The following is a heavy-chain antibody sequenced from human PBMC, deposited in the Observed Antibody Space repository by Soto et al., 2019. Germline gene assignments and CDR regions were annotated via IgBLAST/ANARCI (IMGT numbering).Heavy chain of an antibody. Sequence: GASVKVSCKSSGYTFTTSGISWVRQAPGQGLEWMGWISTDNGNTNYAQHLQGRVSRTTDTSTSTAYMDLRSLRSDDTAVYYCARYQGITTFGVYSMYYYGMDVWGQGTTVTVSS. V-gene: IGHV1-18*01. J-gene: IGHJ6*02. D-gene: IGHD3-3*01. CDR3: ARYQGITTFGVYSMYYYGMDV. CDR2: ISTDNGNT. CDR1: GYTFTTSG.